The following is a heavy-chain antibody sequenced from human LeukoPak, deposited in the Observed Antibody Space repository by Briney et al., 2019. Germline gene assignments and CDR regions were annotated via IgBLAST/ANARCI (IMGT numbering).Heavy chain of an antibody. CDR3: ARHRGSSGWLPLDY. CDR1: GSRFTSYW. D-gene: IGHD6-19*01. Sequence: GGSLEISCQGSGSRFTSYWISWVRQLPGKGLEWMGRIDPSDSYTNYSPSFQGHVTISADKSISTAYLQWSSLKASDTAMYYCARHRGSSGWLPLDYWGQGTLVTVSS. CDR2: IDPSDSYT. V-gene: IGHV5-10-1*01. J-gene: IGHJ4*02.